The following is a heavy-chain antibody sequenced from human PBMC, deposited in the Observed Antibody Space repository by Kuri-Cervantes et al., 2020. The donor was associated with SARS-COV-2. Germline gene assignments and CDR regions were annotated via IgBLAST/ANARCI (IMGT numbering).Heavy chain of an antibody. D-gene: IGHD4/OR15-4a*01. CDR1: GFTFSNAW. V-gene: IGHV3-15*01. Sequence: GESLKISCAASGFTFSNAWMSWVRQAPGKGLEWVGHIKSKTDGGTTDYAAPVKGRFTISRDNSKNTLYLQMNSLRAEDTAVYYCARDMWSVGATPLDYWGQGTLVTVSS. CDR3: ARDMWSVGATPLDY. CDR2: IKSKTDGGTT. J-gene: IGHJ4*02.